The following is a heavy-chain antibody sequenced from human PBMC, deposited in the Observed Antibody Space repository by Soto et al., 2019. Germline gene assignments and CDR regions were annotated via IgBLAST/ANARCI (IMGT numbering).Heavy chain of an antibody. CDR1: GFTFSNSW. CDR3: TTDPAVPIVVVPAARGVRQYNWFDP. Sequence: GGSLRLSCAASGFTFSNSWMSWVRQAPGKGLEWVGRIKSKTDGGTTDYAAPVKGRFTISRDDSKNTLYLQMNSLKTEDTAVYYCTTDPAVPIVVVPAARGVRQYNWFDPWGQGTLVTVSS. V-gene: IGHV3-15*01. CDR2: IKSKTDGGTT. D-gene: IGHD2-2*01. J-gene: IGHJ5*02.